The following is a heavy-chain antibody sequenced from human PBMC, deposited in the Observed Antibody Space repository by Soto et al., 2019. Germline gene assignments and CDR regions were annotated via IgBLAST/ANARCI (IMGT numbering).Heavy chain of an antibody. CDR1: GYTFTGYY. Sequence: SVKVSCKASGYTFTGYYMHWVRQAPGQGLEWMGWIVVGSGNTNYAQKFQERVTITRDMSTSTAYMELSSLRSEDTAVYYCAAYASGSYYNLNYGMDVWGQGTTVTVSS. V-gene: IGHV1-58*02. D-gene: IGHD3-10*01. J-gene: IGHJ6*02. CDR2: IVVGSGNT. CDR3: AAYASGSYYNLNYGMDV.